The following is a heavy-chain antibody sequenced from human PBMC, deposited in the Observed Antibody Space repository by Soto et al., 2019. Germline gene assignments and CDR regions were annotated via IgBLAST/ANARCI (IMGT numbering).Heavy chain of an antibody. CDR1: GFTFSSYA. CDR2: ISYDGSNK. CDR3: ARVAVEMATIHVFDY. D-gene: IGHD5-12*01. J-gene: IGHJ4*02. Sequence: QVQLVESGGGVVQPGRSLRLSCAASGFTFSSYAMHWARQAPGKGLEWVAVISYDGSNKYYADSVKGRFTISRDNSKNPLYLQMNSLRAEDTAVYYCARVAVEMATIHVFDYWGQGTLVTVSS. V-gene: IGHV3-30-3*01.